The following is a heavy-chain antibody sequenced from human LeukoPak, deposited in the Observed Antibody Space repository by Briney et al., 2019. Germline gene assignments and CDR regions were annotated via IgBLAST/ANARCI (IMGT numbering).Heavy chain of an antibody. CDR2: ILGIA. D-gene: IGHD3-22*01. V-gene: IGHV1-69*02. Sequence: ILGIADYAQKFQGRVTITADKSTSTAYMELSSLRSEDTAVYYCERFLGGYYDSSGYFDYWGQGTLVTVSS. J-gene: IGHJ4*02. CDR3: ERFLGGYYDSSGYFDY.